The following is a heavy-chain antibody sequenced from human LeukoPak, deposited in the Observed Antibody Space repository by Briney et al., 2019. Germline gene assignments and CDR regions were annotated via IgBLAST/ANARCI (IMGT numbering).Heavy chain of an antibody. CDR1: GFTFSSYG. CDR3: ARGTVEYTNSPPVFDY. V-gene: IGHV4-34*01. D-gene: IGHD6-6*01. CDR2: INHTGST. Sequence: GSLRLSCAASGFTFSSYGMNWVRQAPGKGLEWIGEINHTGSTNYNPSLKSRVIISLGTSNNQFSLKLNSVTAADTALYYCARGTVEYTNSPPVFDYWGQATLVTVSS. J-gene: IGHJ4*02.